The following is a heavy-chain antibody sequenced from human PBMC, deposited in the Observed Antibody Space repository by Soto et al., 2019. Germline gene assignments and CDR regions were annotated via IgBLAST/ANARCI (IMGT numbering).Heavy chain of an antibody. CDR1: GFSFTTYV. V-gene: IGHV3-30*18. CDR3: AKGLLAIVGTTLPRDAFNI. D-gene: IGHD1-26*01. Sequence: QVQLVESGGGVVQPGRSVRLSCAASGFSFTTYVMHWVRQAPGKGLEWVAVISHDGSYKYYGDAVKGRFTISRDTSKNAVYLEMNSLRPEDTAVYYCAKGLLAIVGTTLPRDAFNIWGQGTMVTVSS. J-gene: IGHJ3*02. CDR2: ISHDGSYK.